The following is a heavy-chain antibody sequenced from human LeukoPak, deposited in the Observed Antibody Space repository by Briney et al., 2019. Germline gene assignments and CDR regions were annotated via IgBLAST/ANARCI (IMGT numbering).Heavy chain of an antibody. CDR1: GFTFSSYA. CDR2: ISGSGGST. D-gene: IGHD6-13*01. CDR3: AKGSLGYSSSWYRYFQH. J-gene: IGHJ1*01. Sequence: GGSLRLSCAASGFTFSSYAMSWVRQAPGKGLEWVSAISGSGGSTYYADSVKGWFTISRDNSKNTLYLQMNSLRAEDTAVYYCAKGSLGYSSSWYRYFQHWGQGTLVTVSS. V-gene: IGHV3-23*01.